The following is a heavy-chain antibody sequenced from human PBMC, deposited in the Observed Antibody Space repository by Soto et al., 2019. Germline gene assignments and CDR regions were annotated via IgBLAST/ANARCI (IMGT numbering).Heavy chain of an antibody. CDR2: MSGSSSTT. J-gene: IGHJ4*02. V-gene: IGHV3-23*01. Sequence: PVGSLRLSCATSGLTFSNYAMSWVRQAPGGGLEWVSSMSGSSSTTYYADSVRGRFTISRDRSKNTLYLQMSSLRSEDTAVYYCAATFDSGSYDFGGHPWWGQGTLVTVSS. CDR3: AATFDSGSYDFGGHPW. CDR1: GLTFSNYA. D-gene: IGHD2-21*01.